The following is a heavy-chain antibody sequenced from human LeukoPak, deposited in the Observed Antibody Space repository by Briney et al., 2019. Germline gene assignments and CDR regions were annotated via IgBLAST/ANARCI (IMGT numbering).Heavy chain of an antibody. CDR3: AKELWFGEDHYYGMDV. V-gene: IGHV3-9*01. CDR2: ISWNSGSI. J-gene: IGHJ6*02. Sequence: GGSLRLSCAASGFTFDDYAMHWVRQAPGKGLEWVSGISWNSGSIGYADSVEGRFTISRDNAKNSLYLQMNSLRAEDTALYYCAKELWFGEDHYYGMDVWGQGTTVTVSS. CDR1: GFTFDDYA. D-gene: IGHD3-10*01.